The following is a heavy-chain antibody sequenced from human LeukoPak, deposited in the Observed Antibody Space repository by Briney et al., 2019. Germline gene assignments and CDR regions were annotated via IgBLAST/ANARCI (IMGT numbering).Heavy chain of an antibody. CDR1: GGSISSYY. J-gene: IGHJ4*02. CDR2: IYYSGST. Sequence: SETLSLTCTVSGGSISSYYWSWLRQPPGKGLEWIGYIYYSGSTNYNPSLKGRVTISVDTSKNQFSLKLSSVTAADTAVYYCASEGLHSSGFFDYWGQGTLVTVSS. D-gene: IGHD6-19*01. CDR3: ASEGLHSSGFFDY. V-gene: IGHV4-59*01.